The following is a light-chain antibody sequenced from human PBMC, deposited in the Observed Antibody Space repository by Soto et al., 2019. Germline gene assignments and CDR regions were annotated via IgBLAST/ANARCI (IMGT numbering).Light chain of an antibody. CDR1: QTISSW. CDR3: QQYKSYSLT. J-gene: IGKJ1*01. V-gene: IGKV1-5*03. Sequence: DIQMTQSPSTLSASVGDRVTITCRASQTISSWLAWYQQKPGKAPKLLIYTASSVQSGVPPRFSGSGSGTEFTLTISSLQPDDFATYYGQQYKSYSLTCGQGTKVEIK. CDR2: TAS.